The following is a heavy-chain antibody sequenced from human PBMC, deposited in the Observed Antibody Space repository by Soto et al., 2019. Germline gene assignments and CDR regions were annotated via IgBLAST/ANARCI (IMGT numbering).Heavy chain of an antibody. CDR3: AREFHHLIGYSSGWYDY. CDR1: GFTVSSNY. CDR2: IYSGGST. V-gene: IGHV3-66*01. J-gene: IGHJ4*02. Sequence: GGSLRLSCAASGFTVSSNYMSWVRQAPGKGLEWVSVIYSGGSTYYADSVKGRFTISRDNSKNTLYLQMNSLRAEDTAVYYCAREFHHLIGYSSGWYDYWGQGTLVTVSS. D-gene: IGHD6-19*01.